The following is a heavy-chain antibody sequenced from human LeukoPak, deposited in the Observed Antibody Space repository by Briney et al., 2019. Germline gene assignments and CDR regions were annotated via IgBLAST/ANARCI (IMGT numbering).Heavy chain of an antibody. CDR2: ISYDGSNK. D-gene: IGHD3-22*01. CDR1: GFTFSSYA. J-gene: IGHJ4*02. V-gene: IGHV3-30-3*02. CDR3: AKSAVASYYYDSSGYYYFDY. Sequence: GGSLRLSCAASGFTFSSYAMHWVRQAPGKGLEWVAVISYDGSNKYYADSVKGRFTISRDNSKNTLYLQMNSLRAEDTAVYYCAKSAVASYYYDSSGYYYFDYWGQGTLVTVSS.